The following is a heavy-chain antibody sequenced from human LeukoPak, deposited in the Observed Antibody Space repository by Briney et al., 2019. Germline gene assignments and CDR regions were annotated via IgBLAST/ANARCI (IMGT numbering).Heavy chain of an antibody. J-gene: IGHJ4*02. CDR2: IYYSGST. CDR1: GGSFSGYY. D-gene: IGHD3-3*01. V-gene: IGHV4-34*01. Sequence: SETLSLTCAVYGGSFSGYYWSWIRQPPGKGLEWIGSIYYSGSTYYNPSLKSRVTISVDTSKNQFSLKLSSVTAADTAVYYCARPAHYDFWSGYLQPLDYWGQGTLVTVSS. CDR3: ARPAHYDFWSGYLQPLDY.